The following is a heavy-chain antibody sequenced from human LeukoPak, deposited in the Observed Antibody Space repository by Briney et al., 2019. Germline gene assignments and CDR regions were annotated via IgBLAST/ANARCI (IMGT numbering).Heavy chain of an antibody. J-gene: IGHJ4*02. CDR3: AKLGYCSGGSCYRSFSF. D-gene: IGHD2-15*01. V-gene: IGHV3-11*01. CDR2: ISSSGSAI. Sequence: GGSLRLSCAAAGFTFSDYYMSWIRQAPGKGLEWVSYISSSGSAIYYADSVKGRFTISRGNAKNSLYLQMNSLRAEDTAVYYCAKLGYCSGGSCYRSFSFWGQGTLVTVSS. CDR1: GFTFSDYY.